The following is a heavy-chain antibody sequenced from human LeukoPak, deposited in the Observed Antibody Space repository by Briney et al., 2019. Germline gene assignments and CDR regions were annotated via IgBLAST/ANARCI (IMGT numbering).Heavy chain of an antibody. J-gene: IGHJ4*02. CDR2: ISYDGSNK. Sequence: PGKSLRLSCAASGFGFSYYYMHWVRQAPGKGLQWVAVISYDGSNKYYADSVKGRFTISRDNSKNTLYLQMNSLRAEDTAVYYCAKDSHSQQLVTEYFDYWGQGTLVTVSS. D-gene: IGHD6-13*01. CDR3: AKDSHSQQLVTEYFDY. CDR1: GFGFSYYY. V-gene: IGHV3-30*18.